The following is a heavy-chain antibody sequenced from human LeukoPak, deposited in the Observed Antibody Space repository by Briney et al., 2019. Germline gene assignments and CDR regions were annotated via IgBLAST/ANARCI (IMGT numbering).Heavy chain of an antibody. J-gene: IGHJ4*02. CDR1: GFTSSRHW. D-gene: IGHD6-25*01. Sequence: GGSLRLSCAVSGFTSSRHWMIWVRQTPEKGLEWLANIKEDASEENYVDSVKGRFTISRDNAKNSLYLQMNSLRAEDTAVYYCAIAAGWELGYWGQGTLVTVSS. CDR2: IKEDASEE. V-gene: IGHV3-7*01. CDR3: AIAAGWELGY.